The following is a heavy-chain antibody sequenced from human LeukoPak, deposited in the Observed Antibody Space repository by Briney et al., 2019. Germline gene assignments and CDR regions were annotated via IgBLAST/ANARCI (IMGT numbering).Heavy chain of an antibody. V-gene: IGHV3-23*01. CDR3: AKANRKVLAAIVSYYFDY. CDR1: GFTFSSYA. D-gene: IGHD6-13*01. CDR2: ISGSGNNT. J-gene: IGHJ4*02. Sequence: PGGSLRLSCAASGFTFSSYAMSWVRQAPGKGLEWVSAISGSGNNTYYADSVKGRFTISRDNSKNTLYLQMNSLRAEDTAVYYCAKANRKVLAAIVSYYFDYWGQGTLVTVSS.